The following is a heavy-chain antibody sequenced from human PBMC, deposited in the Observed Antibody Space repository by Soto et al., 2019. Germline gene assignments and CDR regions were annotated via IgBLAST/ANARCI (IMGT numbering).Heavy chain of an antibody. CDR1: GGSISSYY. CDR3: ARDRMEQWLVRSGAFDI. D-gene: IGHD6-19*01. J-gene: IGHJ3*02. CDR2: IYYSGST. Sequence: PSETLSLTCTVSGGSISSYYWSWIRQPPGKGLEWIGYIYYSGSTNYNPSLKSRVTISVDTSKNQFSLKLSSVTAADTAVYYCARDRMEQWLVRSGAFDIWGQGTMVT. V-gene: IGHV4-59*01.